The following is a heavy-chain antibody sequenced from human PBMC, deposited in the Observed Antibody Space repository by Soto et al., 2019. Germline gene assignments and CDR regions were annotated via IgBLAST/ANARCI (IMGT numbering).Heavy chain of an antibody. D-gene: IGHD1-1*01. CDR1: GFTFSSYW. Sequence: EVKLVESGGGLVQPGGSLRLSCAASGFTFSSYWMHWVRQAPGKGLVWVSRINSDGSSTSYADSVKGRFTISRDNSKNTLYLQMNSLRAEDTAVEYCAGAWNPTDALDYWGQGTLVTVSS. CDR3: AGAWNPTDALDY. J-gene: IGHJ4*02. CDR2: INSDGSST. V-gene: IGHV3-74*01.